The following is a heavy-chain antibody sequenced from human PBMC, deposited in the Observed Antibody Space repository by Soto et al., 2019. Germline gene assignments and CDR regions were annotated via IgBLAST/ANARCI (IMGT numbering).Heavy chain of an antibody. D-gene: IGHD3-22*01. J-gene: IGHJ4*02. V-gene: IGHV3-30-3*01. CDR1: GFTFSSYA. Sequence: GGSLILSCTASGFTFSSYAMHWVRQAPGKGLEWVAVISYDGSNKYYADSVKGRFTISRDNSKNTLYLQMNSLRAEDTAVYYCARAPSYYYDSSGYYCPWGQGTLVTVSS. CDR3: ARAPSYYYDSSGYYCP. CDR2: ISYDGSNK.